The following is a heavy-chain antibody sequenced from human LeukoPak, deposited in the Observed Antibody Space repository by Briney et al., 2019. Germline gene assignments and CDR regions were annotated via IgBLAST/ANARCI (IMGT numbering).Heavy chain of an antibody. J-gene: IGHJ5*02. CDR1: GFTFSSYA. D-gene: IGHD6-13*01. Sequence: GGSLRLSCAASGFTFSSYAMHWVRQAPGKGLEWVAVISYDGSNKYYADSVKGRFTISRDNSKNTLYLQMNSLRAEDTAVYYCARGRLIAAAGQNWFDPWGQGTLVTVSS. CDR2: ISYDGSNK. V-gene: IGHV3-30-3*01. CDR3: ARGRLIAAAGQNWFDP.